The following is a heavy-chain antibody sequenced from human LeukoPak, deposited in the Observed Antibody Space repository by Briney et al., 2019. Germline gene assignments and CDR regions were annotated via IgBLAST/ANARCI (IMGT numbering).Heavy chain of an antibody. Sequence: PGRSLRLSCAPSGFTFVDYAIHSVRQAPRKGLGWVSGISGNSGSISYAASVKGRCTISRENAKNSLYLQLNRPRTEDYALYSCAKDIRTRYSSSWYVGYYYYMDVWGKGTTVSVSS. CDR1: GFTFVDYA. J-gene: IGHJ6*03. CDR3: AKDIRTRYSSSWYVGYYYYMDV. D-gene: IGHD6-13*01. V-gene: IGHV3-9*01. CDR2: ISGNSGSI.